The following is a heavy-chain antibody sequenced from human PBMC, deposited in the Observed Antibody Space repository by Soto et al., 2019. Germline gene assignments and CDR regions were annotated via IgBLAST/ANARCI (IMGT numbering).Heavy chain of an antibody. D-gene: IGHD3-22*01. CDR1: GFTFSSYA. V-gene: IGHV3-23*01. CDR3: AKDRGDSSGYYYHLVDAFDI. J-gene: IGHJ3*02. Sequence: QPGGSLRLSCAASGFTFSSYAMSWVRQAPGKGLEWVSAISGSGGSTYYADSVKGRFTISRDNSKNTLYLQMNSLRAEDTAVYYCAKDRGDSSGYYYHLVDAFDIWGQGTMVTVSS. CDR2: ISGSGGST.